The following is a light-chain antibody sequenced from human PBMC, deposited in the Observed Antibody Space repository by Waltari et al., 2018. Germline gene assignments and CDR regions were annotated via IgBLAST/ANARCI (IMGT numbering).Light chain of an antibody. Sequence: EIMLTQSPGTLSLSPGERATPSCRASQNINKYLAWYQHKPGQAPRLLIYDASSRATGIPDRFSGSGSGTDFSLTISRLEPEDFAVYYCQKYGSLPATFGQGTKVEIK. CDR3: QKYGSLPAT. CDR2: DAS. V-gene: IGKV3-20*01. J-gene: IGKJ1*01. CDR1: QNINKY.